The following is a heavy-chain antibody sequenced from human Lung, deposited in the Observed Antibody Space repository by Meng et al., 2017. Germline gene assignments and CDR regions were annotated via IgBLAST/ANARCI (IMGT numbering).Heavy chain of an antibody. Sequence: VNLQQLGAGLLKPSQTLSLPCVVAGGSFSDYYWSWIRQPPGKGLEWIGEINHSGSTNYNPSLESRATISVDTSQNNLSLKLSSVTAADSAVYYCARGPTTMAHDFDYWGQGTLVTVSS. D-gene: IGHD4-11*01. J-gene: IGHJ4*02. CDR3: ARGPTTMAHDFDY. V-gene: IGHV4-34*01. CDR2: INHSGST. CDR1: GGSFSDYY.